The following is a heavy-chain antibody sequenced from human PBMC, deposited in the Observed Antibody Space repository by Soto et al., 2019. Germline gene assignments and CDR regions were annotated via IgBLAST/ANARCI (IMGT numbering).Heavy chain of an antibody. Sequence: TGWSLRLSCAASGFTFSSYAMHWVRQAPGKGLEWVAVISYDGSNKYYADSVKGRFTISRDNSKNTLYLQMNSLRAEDTAVYYCARDQQWLAYYYYYATEVWGQGPTVTVAS. V-gene: IGHV3-30-3*01. CDR1: GFTFSSYA. J-gene: IGHJ6*02. D-gene: IGHD6-19*01. CDR3: ARDQQWLAYYYYYATEV. CDR2: ISYDGSNK.